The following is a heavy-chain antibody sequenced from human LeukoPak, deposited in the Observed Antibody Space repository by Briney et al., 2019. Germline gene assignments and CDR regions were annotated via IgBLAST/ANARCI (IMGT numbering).Heavy chain of an antibody. Sequence: PGGSLRLSCAASRSTFDVYAMHSVRQTPGKGLGRVSLISGDGDTTYSADSVKGRSPISRENTKNSLSLQMNSLRPGDPSLYSLAIDSSGYYTRWHYHYDMDVWGKGTTVTVSS. D-gene: IGHD3-22*01. J-gene: IGHJ6*03. CDR2: ISGDGDTT. CDR1: RSTFDVYA. CDR3: AIDSSGYYTRWHYHYDMDV. V-gene: IGHV3-43*02.